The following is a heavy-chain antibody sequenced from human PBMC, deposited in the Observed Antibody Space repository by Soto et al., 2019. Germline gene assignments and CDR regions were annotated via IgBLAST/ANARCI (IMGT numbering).Heavy chain of an antibody. Sequence: GASVKVSCKASGGTFSSYAISWVRQAPGQGLEWMGGIIPIFGTANYAQKFQGRVTITADESTSTAYMELSSLRSEDTAVYYCAREDAGITIFGVVQVESYGMDVWGQGTTVTVSS. D-gene: IGHD3-3*01. V-gene: IGHV1-69*13. J-gene: IGHJ6*02. CDR1: GGTFSSYA. CDR3: AREDAGITIFGVVQVESYGMDV. CDR2: IIPIFGTA.